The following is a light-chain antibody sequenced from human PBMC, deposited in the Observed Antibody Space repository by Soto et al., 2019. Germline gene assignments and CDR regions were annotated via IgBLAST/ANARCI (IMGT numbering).Light chain of an antibody. J-gene: IGKJ1*01. Sequence: ELVLTQSPGTLSLSPGERATLSCRASQSVSSSYLAWYQQKPGQAPSLLIYGASSRATGIPDRFSGSGSGTDFTLNISRLEPEDVAGYYGEQYDSSHKSFGQGTKAEIK. CDR1: QSVSSSY. V-gene: IGKV3-20*01. CDR3: EQYDSSHKS. CDR2: GAS.